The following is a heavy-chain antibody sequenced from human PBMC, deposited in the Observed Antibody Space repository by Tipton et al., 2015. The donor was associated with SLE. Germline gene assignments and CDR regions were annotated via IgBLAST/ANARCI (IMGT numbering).Heavy chain of an antibody. D-gene: IGHD3-22*01. CDR3: ATVGRITIIVGANN. V-gene: IGHV3-23*01. J-gene: IGHJ4*02. CDR2: ISGSGGST. Sequence: SLRLSCAASGFTFSSYAMSWVRQAPGKGLEWVSAISGSGGSTYYADSVKGRFTISRDNSKNTLYLQMNSLRAEDTAVYYCATVGRITIIVGANNWGQGTLVTVSS. CDR1: GFTFSSYA.